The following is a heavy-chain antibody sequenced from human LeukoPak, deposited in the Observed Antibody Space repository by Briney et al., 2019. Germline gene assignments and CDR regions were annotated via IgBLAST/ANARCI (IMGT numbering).Heavy chain of an antibody. CDR2: ISSSSSYI. Sequence: GGSLRLTCAASALTFSSYSMNWVRQAPAKGLERVSCISSSSSYIYYADSVKGRFTISRDNAKNTLYLQMNSLRAEDTAVYYCARARGLGYGDDVRWFDPWGQGTLVTVSS. V-gene: IGHV3-21*01. D-gene: IGHD4-17*01. CDR1: ALTFSSYS. CDR3: ARARGLGYGDDVRWFDP. J-gene: IGHJ5*02.